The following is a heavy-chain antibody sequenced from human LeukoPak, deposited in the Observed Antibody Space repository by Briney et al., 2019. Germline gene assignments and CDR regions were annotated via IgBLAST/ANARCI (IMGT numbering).Heavy chain of an antibody. V-gene: IGHV1-2*02. CDR2: MRPASGDS. CDR1: GYTFTSYY. D-gene: IGHD2-2*01. Sequence: GASVKVSCKASGYTFTSYYMHWVRQAPGQGLEWMGYMRPASGDSNFAHKFQDRVTMTRDTSITTAYLELSRLTSDDTAVYFCSTEDKYCTTTTCADYWGQGTLVTVSS. J-gene: IGHJ4*02. CDR3: STEDKYCTTTTCADY.